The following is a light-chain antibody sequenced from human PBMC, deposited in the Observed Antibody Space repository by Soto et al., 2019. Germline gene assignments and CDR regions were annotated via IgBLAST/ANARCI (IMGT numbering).Light chain of an antibody. J-gene: IGKJ1*01. CDR2: GAP. Sequence: ILLTQSPGSVSLSPCQRTPLSCRPSQSVSHNYLARYQQKPGPAPRLLIYGAPNRATGPQDRFSGSGSGTDFTLTISRLAPEHSAVYYCQQYGSSGTLGQGTKVDMK. CDR3: QQYGSSGT. CDR1: QSVSHNY. V-gene: IGKV3-20*01.